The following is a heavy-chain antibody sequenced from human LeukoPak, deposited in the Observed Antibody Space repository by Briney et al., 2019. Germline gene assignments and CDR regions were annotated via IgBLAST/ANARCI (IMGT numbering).Heavy chain of an antibody. V-gene: IGHV3-7*01. CDR1: GFTFSSYW. D-gene: IGHD3-22*01. CDR3: ARDYYDSSGYYFSSPFDY. CDR2: IKQDGNEK. Sequence: GGSLRLSCAASGFTFSSYWMSWVRQAPGKGLEWVANIKQDGNEKYYVDSVKGRFTISRDNAKNSLYLQLNSLRAEDTAVYYCARDYYDSSGYYFSSPFDYWGQGTLVTVSS. J-gene: IGHJ4*02.